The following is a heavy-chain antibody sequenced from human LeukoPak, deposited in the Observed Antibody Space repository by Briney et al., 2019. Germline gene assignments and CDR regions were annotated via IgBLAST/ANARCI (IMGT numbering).Heavy chain of an antibody. Sequence: PGGSLRLSCAVSGFNIRDHWMTWVRQAPGKGLEWVSGINNMGSSTYYADSVKGRFTISRDDSKNTLNLQMSSLRAEDTAVYYCVKSGSGTCYSRADYWGQGILVTVSS. J-gene: IGHJ4*02. CDR2: INNMGSST. CDR3: VKSGSGTCYSRADY. D-gene: IGHD2-15*01. V-gene: IGHV3-23*01. CDR1: GFNIRDHW.